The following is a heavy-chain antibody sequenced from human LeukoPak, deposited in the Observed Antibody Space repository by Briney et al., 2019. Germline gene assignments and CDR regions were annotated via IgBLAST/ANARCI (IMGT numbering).Heavy chain of an antibody. CDR1: GYSFTSYD. CDR3: ARGLRRGRSGPGY. CDR2: VDPDSGNS. J-gene: IGHJ4*02. D-gene: IGHD1-1*01. V-gene: IGHV1-8*01. Sequence: ASVKVSCKASGYSFTSYDINWVRQATGQGPEWMGWVDPDSGNSGSAQKFQGRVTMTRDTSINTAYMDLSSLRFEDTAVYYCARGLRRGRSGPGYWGPGTQVTVSS.